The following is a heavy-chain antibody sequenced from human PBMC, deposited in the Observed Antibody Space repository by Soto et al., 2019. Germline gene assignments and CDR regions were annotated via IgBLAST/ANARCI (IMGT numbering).Heavy chain of an antibody. D-gene: IGHD2-15*01. Sequence: ASVKVSCKVSGYTLTELSMHWVRQAPGKGFDWLGVFDPEDGEIIYALKFQGRVTMTEYTSTVTAYMELSSLRSEGTAVYYCAIGYCSGGSCPTHFDYWGQGTLVTVSS. V-gene: IGHV1-24*01. CDR1: GYTLTELS. J-gene: IGHJ4*02. CDR3: AIGYCSGGSCPTHFDY. CDR2: FDPEDGEI.